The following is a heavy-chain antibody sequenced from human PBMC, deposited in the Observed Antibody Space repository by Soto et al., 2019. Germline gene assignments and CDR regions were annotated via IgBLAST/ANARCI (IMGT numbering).Heavy chain of an antibody. CDR1: GYSFTRYC. CDR3: VLRNWFDP. CDR2: ISGHNGNT. D-gene: IGHD3-16*01. Sequence: ASVKVSCKASGYSFTRYCISWVRQAPGQGPEWMGWISGHNGNTNHPQSLQGRVTMTTDTSRSTAYMELRSLRAEDTAVYYCVLRNWFDPWGQGTLVTVSS. V-gene: IGHV1-18*04. J-gene: IGHJ5*02.